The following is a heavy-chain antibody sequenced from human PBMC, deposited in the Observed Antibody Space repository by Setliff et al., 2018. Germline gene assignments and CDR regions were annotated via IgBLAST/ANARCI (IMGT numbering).Heavy chain of an antibody. D-gene: IGHD3-16*01. J-gene: IGHJ4*02. CDR3: ARTTGYRLEGDFDY. CDR1: GFTFSNYW. Sequence: GESLKISCADSGFTFSNYWVHWVRQAPGKGLVWVSSISGSGDSTYYADSVKGRFTISRDNAKNSLYLQMTILSAEDTAIYYCARTTGYRLEGDFDYWGQGTLVTVSS. CDR2: ISGSGDST. V-gene: IGHV3-21*04.